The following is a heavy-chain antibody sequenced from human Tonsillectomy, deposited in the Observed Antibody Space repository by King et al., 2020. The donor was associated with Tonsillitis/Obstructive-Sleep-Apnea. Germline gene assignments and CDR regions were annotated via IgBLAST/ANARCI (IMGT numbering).Heavy chain of an antibody. J-gene: IGHJ5*02. CDR1: GGSITSYY. Sequence: VQLQESXPGLVKPSETLSLTCTVSGGSITSYYWSWIRQPPGKGLAWIVYIYYSGTTKYNPSLKSRVTISVNTSMDQFSLKLSAVTPADTAVYYCVRQYNXXNWXXPWGQXTLVTVSX. D-gene: IGHD1-14*01. CDR3: VRQYNXXNWXXP. V-gene: IGHV4-59*08. CDR2: IYYSGTT.